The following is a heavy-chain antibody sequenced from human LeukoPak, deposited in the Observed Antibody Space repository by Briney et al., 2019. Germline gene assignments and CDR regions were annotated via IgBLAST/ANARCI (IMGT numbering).Heavy chain of an antibody. CDR1: GGSISSGSCY. J-gene: IGHJ4*02. D-gene: IGHD3-9*01. CDR2: IYTSGST. V-gene: IGHV4-61*02. Sequence: SETLSLTCTVSGGSISSGSCYWSWIRQPAGKGLEWIGRIYTSGSTNYNPSLKSRVTISVDTSKNQFSLKLSSVTAADTAVYYCASEGVYYDILTGYYASFDYWGQGTLVTVSS. CDR3: ASEGVYYDILTGYYASFDY.